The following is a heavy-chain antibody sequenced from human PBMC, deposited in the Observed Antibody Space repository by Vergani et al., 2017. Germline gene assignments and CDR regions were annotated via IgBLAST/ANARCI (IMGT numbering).Heavy chain of an antibody. D-gene: IGHD6-13*01. V-gene: IGHV1-8*03. Sequence: QVQLVQSGAEVKKPGASVKVSCKASGYTFTSYDINWVRQATGQGLEWMGWMNPNSGNTGYAQKFQGRVTITRNTSISTAYMELSSLRSEDTAVYYCARVDSSSWYGYYYYYGMDVWGQGTTVTVSS. J-gene: IGHJ6*02. CDR2: MNPNSGNT. CDR1: GYTFTSYD. CDR3: ARVDSSSWYGYYYYYGMDV.